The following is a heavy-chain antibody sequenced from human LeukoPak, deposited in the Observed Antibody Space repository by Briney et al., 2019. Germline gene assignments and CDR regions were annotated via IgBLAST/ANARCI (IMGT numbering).Heavy chain of an antibody. Sequence: SETLSLTCRVSGGFINTSHNYWTWIRQPPGKGLEWIASIYYNGITYYNASLESRVTMSVEDSRNQFSPRLRTVSAADTSVYFCARQRPGSQGASALCFDYWGQGMLVTVSS. CDR1: GGFINTSHNY. J-gene: IGHJ4*02. D-gene: IGHD2-15*01. CDR2: IYYNGIT. V-gene: IGHV4-39*01. CDR3: ARQRPGSQGASALCFDY.